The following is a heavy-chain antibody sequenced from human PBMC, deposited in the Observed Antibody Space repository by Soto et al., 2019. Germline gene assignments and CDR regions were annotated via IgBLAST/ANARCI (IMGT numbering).Heavy chain of an antibody. D-gene: IGHD2-8*02. CDR1: GGSISSSSYY. V-gene: IGHV4-39*01. CDR3: TDTGPGG. J-gene: IGHJ4*02. CDR2: IYYSGST. Sequence: PSETLSLTCTVSGGSISSSSYYWGWIRQPPGKGLEWIGSIYYSGSTYYNPSLKSRVTISVDTSKNQFSLKLSSVTAADTAVYYCTDTGPGGWGQGTLVTVSS.